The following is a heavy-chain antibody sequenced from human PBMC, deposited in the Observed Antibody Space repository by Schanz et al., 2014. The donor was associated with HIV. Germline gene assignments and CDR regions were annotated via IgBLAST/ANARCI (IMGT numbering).Heavy chain of an antibody. CDR2: IWFDGSNR. CDR1: GFTFDSYG. Sequence: QVQLVESGGGVVQPGRSLTLSCVASGFTFDSYGMHWVRQAPGKGLEWVAVIWFDGSNRYYSDSVKGRFTISRDDSKNTLYLQMTSLRAEDTAVYYCARGLYGSSNYGMDVWGQGTTVTVSS. D-gene: IGHD6-6*01. J-gene: IGHJ6*02. CDR3: ARGLYGSSNYGMDV. V-gene: IGHV3-33*01.